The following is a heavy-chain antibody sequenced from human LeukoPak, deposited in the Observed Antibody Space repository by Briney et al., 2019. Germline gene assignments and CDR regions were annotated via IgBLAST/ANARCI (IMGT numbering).Heavy chain of an antibody. CDR2: ISGDGGST. V-gene: IGHV3-43*02. CDR1: GFTFNTYA. CDR3: AKDIGCSGGSCYLIYYYGMDV. Sequence: GGSLRLSCAASGFTFNTYAISWVRQAPGKGLEWVSLISGDGGSTYYADSVKGRFTISRDNSKNSLYLQMNSLRTEDTALYYCAKDIGCSGGSCYLIYYYGMDVWGQGTTVTVSS. D-gene: IGHD2-15*01. J-gene: IGHJ6*02.